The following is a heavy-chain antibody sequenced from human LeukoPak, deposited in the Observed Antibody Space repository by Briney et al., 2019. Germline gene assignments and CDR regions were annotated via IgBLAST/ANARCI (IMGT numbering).Heavy chain of an antibody. D-gene: IGHD3-22*01. J-gene: IGHJ6*02. V-gene: IGHV3-9*01. Sequence: PGGSLRLSCAASGFTFDDYAMHWVRQAPGKGLEWVSGINWNSGSIGYADSVKGRFTISRDNAKNSLYLQMNSLRDEDTALYYCARDPGHYDSSGDLYGMDVWGQGTTVTVSS. CDR3: ARDPGHYDSSGDLYGMDV. CDR1: GFTFDDYA. CDR2: INWNSGSI.